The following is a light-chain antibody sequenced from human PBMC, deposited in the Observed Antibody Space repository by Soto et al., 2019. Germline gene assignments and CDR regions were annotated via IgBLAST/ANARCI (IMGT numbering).Light chain of an antibody. V-gene: IGLV3-25*02. J-gene: IGLJ1*01. Sequence: SYELTQPPSVSVSPGQTARITCSGGELSKQYAYWYQQKPGQAPVLLIYKDSERASGIPERFSGSSSGTTVTLAISGVRAEGEADYYCQSSDDSGDYYLFGTGTQVTVL. CDR3: QSSDDSGDYYL. CDR2: KDS. CDR1: ELSKQY.